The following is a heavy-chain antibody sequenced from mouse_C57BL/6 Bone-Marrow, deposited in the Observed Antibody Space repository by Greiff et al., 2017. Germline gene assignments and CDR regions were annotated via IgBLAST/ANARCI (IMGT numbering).Heavy chain of an antibody. CDR2: TFYSGIT. D-gene: IGHD1-1*01. V-gene: IGHV3-3*01. CDR3: ARDGQYYYGSSPAWFAY. CDR1: GFSINSDCY. Sequence: VQLQQSGPSLVRPSQTLSLTCTVTGFSINSDCYWIWIRQFPGNKLEYIGYTFYSGITYYNPSLESRTYITRDTSKNQFSLTLSSVTTEDTATYYCARDGQYYYGSSPAWFAYWGQGTLVTVSA. J-gene: IGHJ3*01.